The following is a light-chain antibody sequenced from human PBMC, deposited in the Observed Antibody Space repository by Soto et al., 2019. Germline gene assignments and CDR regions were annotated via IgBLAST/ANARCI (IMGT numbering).Light chain of an antibody. J-gene: IGKJ1*01. CDR1: QSVSSTY. Sequence: DIVLTQSPGTLSLSPGERATLSCRASQSVSSTYLAWYQQKPGQAHRLIIYGASSRSTGIPDRFSGSGSGTDFTLTISRLEPEDFAVYYCQKYGSLTSSTFGQGTKVEIK. CDR3: QKYGSLTSST. V-gene: IGKV3-20*01. CDR2: GAS.